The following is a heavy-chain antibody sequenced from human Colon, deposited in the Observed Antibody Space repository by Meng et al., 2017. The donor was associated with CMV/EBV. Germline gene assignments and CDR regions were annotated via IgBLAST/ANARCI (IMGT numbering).Heavy chain of an antibody. V-gene: IGHV4-30-2*01. CDR1: SVNGDIYA. J-gene: IGHJ6*03. D-gene: IGHD4/OR15-4a*01. CDR3: ARANDFGRTGSPYYL. Sequence: SVNGDIYAWNWIRQPPRKGLEWIGYIYLSGHTHYNPSLKSRVTVSLDTANNRVSLNLTSVTAADTAIYYCARANDFGRTGSPYYL. CDR2: IYLSGHT.